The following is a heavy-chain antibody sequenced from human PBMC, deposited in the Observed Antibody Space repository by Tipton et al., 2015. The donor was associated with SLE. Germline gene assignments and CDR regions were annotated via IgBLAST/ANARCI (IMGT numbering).Heavy chain of an antibody. V-gene: IGHV3-53*05. D-gene: IGHD1-1*01. CDR2: IYGGGIT. J-gene: IGHJ6*02. CDR3: ARDPGIANGMGD. CDR1: GFTVSRDY. Sequence: SLRLSCAASGFTVSRDYMSWVRQAPGKGLEWVSVIYGGGITYYADSVKGRFTISRDNSKNTLYLQMNSLRNEDTAVYYCARDPGIANGMGDWGRGTTLTVSS.